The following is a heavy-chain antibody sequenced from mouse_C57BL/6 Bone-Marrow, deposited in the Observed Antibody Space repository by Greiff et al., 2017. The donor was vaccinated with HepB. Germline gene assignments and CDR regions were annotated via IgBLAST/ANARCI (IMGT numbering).Heavy chain of an antibody. V-gene: IGHV1-15*01. CDR2: IDPETGGT. D-gene: IGHD1-1*01. CDR3: TRYPRYYYGSSYWYFDV. Sequence: VKVVESGAELVRPGASVTLSCKASGYTFTDYEMHWVKQTPVHGLEWIGAIDPETGGTAYNQKFKGKAILTADKSSSTAYMELRSLTSEDSAVYYCTRYPRYYYGSSYWYFDVWGTGTTVTVSS. CDR1: GYTFTDYE. J-gene: IGHJ1*03.